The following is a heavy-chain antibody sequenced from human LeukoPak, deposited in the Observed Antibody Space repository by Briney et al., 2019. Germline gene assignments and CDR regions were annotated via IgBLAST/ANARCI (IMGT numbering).Heavy chain of an antibody. Sequence: GGSLRLSCAASGFTFSSYWMSWVRQAPGKGLEWVSYISSSGSTIYYADSVKGRFTISRDNAKNSLYLQMNSLRAEDTAVFYCARTPYDFWSASYSYYFDYWGQGTLVTVSS. CDR2: ISSSGSTI. CDR3: ARTPYDFWSASYSYYFDY. J-gene: IGHJ4*02. CDR1: GFTFSSYW. D-gene: IGHD3-3*01. V-gene: IGHV3-48*01.